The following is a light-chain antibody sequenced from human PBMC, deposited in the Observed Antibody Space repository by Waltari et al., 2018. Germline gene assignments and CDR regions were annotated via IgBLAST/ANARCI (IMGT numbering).Light chain of an antibody. CDR2: WAS. V-gene: IGKV4-1*01. J-gene: IGKJ2*01. Sequence: DIEMTQSPDSLGVSLGERATITCKSSHSLFYRPQTKNYLAWYQQKLGQPPRLLISWASTRESGVPDRFSGSGSGTYFTLTIRSLQAEDVAVYYCHQYYTTPRTFGQGTKLEIK. CDR1: HSLFYRPQTKNY. CDR3: HQYYTTPRT.